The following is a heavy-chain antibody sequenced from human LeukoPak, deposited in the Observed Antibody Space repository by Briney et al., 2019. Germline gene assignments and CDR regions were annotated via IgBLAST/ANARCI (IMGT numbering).Heavy chain of an antibody. CDR3: AKDRGLITMVRGTYFDY. J-gene: IGHJ4*02. Sequence: PGESLRLSCAASGFTFNNYGMHWVRQAPGKGLEWVAAISYDGSNKYYADSVKGRFTISRDISKNTLYLQMTSLRAEDTAVYYCAKDRGLITMVRGTYFDYWGQGTPVTVSS. CDR1: GFTFNNYG. V-gene: IGHV3-30*18. CDR2: ISYDGSNK. D-gene: IGHD3-10*01.